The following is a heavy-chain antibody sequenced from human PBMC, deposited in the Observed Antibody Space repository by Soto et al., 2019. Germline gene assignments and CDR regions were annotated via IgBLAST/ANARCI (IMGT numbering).Heavy chain of an antibody. CDR3: ARTLGEYYYDSSGYWYFDL. J-gene: IGHJ2*01. CDR1: GDTFSSYA. CDR2: ISAYNGNT. Sequence: ASVKVSCKASGDTFSSYAISWVRQAPGQGLDWMGWISAYNGNTNYAQKLQGRVTMTTDTSKSTAYMELRSLRSDDTAVYYCARTLGEYYYDSSGYWYFDLWGRGTLVTVSS. D-gene: IGHD3-22*01. V-gene: IGHV1-18*01.